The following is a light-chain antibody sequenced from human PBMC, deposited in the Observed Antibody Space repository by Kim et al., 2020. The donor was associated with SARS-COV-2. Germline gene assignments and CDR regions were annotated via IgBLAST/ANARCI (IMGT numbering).Light chain of an antibody. V-gene: IGKV3-20*01. CDR2: GAS. Sequence: PGERATLSCRASQSVSSSYIAWYQQKPGQAPKLLIYGASSGATGIPDRVRGSGSGTDFTLTISRLEPEDVAVYYCQQYDRPPWTFGQGTKG. J-gene: IGKJ1*01. CDR1: QSVSSSY. CDR3: QQYDRPPWT.